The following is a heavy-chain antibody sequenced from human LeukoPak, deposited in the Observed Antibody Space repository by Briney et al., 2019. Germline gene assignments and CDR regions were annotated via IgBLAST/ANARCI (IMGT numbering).Heavy chain of an antibody. D-gene: IGHD3-16*02. Sequence: PGGSLRLSCAASGFTFSIYGMSWVRQAPGRGLEWVSAMSGSGGSTYYADSVKGRFTISRDNSKNTLYLQMNSLRAEDTAVYYCAKSVEAAVWGSYRWSAFDIWGQGTMVTVSS. CDR3: AKSVEAAVWGSYRWSAFDI. V-gene: IGHV3-23*01. CDR2: MSGSGGST. J-gene: IGHJ3*02. CDR1: GFTFSIYG.